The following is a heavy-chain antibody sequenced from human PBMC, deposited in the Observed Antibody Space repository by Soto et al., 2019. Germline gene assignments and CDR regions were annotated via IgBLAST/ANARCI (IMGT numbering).Heavy chain of an antibody. D-gene: IGHD3-10*01. CDR3: PRVRGTDYNYYYMKV. V-gene: IGHV4-59*08. CDR1: GGSISSYY. CDR2: IYYSGST. J-gene: IGHJ6*03. Sequence: SETLSVTCTVSGGSISSYYWSWIRQPPGKGLEWIGYIYYSGSTNYNPSLKSRVTISVDTSKNQFSLKLSSVTAADPALYYCPRVRGTDYNYYYMKVWAKGTPVTVSS.